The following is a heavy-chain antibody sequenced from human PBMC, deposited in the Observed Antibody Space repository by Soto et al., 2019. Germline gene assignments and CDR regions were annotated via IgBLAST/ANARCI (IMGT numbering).Heavy chain of an antibody. V-gene: IGHV4-31*03. J-gene: IGHJ4*02. Sequence: QVQLQESGPGLVKPSQTLSLTCTVSGGSISSGGYYWSWIRQHPGKGLGWIGYIYYRGSTYYNPSLKSRVTISVDTSKNQFSLKLSSVTAADTAVYYCARTGERWILGYYFDYWGQGTLVTVSS. D-gene: IGHD2-2*03. CDR1: GGSISSGGYY. CDR3: ARTGERWILGYYFDY. CDR2: IYYRGST.